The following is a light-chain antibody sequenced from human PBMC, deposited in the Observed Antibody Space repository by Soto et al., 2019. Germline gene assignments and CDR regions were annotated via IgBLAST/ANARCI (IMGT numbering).Light chain of an antibody. Sequence: QSVLTQPASVSGSPGQSITISCTGTSSDVGDYNYVSWYQQHPGKAPELMIYEVSNRPSGVSNRFSGSKSGNTASLTISGLQAEDEADYYCSSYTDSSTYVVFGGGTKLTVL. CDR1: SSDVGDYNY. J-gene: IGLJ2*01. CDR3: SSYTDSSTYVV. CDR2: EVS. V-gene: IGLV2-14*01.